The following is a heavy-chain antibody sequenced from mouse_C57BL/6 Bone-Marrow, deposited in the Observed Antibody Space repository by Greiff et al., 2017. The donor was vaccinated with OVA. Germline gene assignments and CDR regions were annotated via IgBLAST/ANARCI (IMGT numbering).Heavy chain of an antibody. D-gene: IGHD1-1*01. CDR1: GYTFTSYW. CDR2: INPSNGGT. CDR3: ASAAFYYYGSCWYFDV. J-gene: IGHJ1*03. Sequence: QVQLQQPGTELVKPGASVKLSCKASGYTFTSYWMHWVKQRPGQGLEWIGNINPSNGGTNYNEKFKSKATLTVDKSSSTAYMQLSSLTSADSAVYYCASAAFYYYGSCWYFDVWGTGTTVTVSS. V-gene: IGHV1-53*01.